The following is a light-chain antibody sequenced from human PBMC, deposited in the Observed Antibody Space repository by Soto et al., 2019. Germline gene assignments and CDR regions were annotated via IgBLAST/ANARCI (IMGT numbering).Light chain of an antibody. Sequence: QSALTQPASVSGSPGQLITISCTGTSSDVGGYNYVSWYQQHPGTSPKLMIYEVSNRPSGVSNRFSGSKSGNTASLIISGLQAEDEGDYYCSSYTARSTWVFGGGTKVTVL. J-gene: IGLJ3*02. CDR2: EVS. CDR1: SSDVGGYNY. V-gene: IGLV2-14*01. CDR3: SSYTARSTWV.